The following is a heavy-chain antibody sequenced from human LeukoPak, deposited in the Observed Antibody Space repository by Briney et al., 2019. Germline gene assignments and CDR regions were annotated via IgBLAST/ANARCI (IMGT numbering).Heavy chain of an antibody. D-gene: IGHD6-13*01. J-gene: IGHJ6*02. V-gene: IGHV4-34*01. Sequence: PSESLSLTGAVYGGSFSGYYWSWIRQPPGKGLEWMGEIKHSGSTNYNPCLKRRVTISVATSKNQFSLKLSSVTAADTAVYYCARDGYSSSLYYYYGMDVWGQGTTVTVSS. CDR2: IKHSGST. CDR1: GGSFSGYY. CDR3: ARDGYSSSLYYYYGMDV.